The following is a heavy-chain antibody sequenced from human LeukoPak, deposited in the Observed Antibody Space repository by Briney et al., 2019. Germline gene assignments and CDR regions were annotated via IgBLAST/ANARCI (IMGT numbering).Heavy chain of an antibody. Sequence: ASVTVSCKASGYTLSDYYMHWVRQAPGQGFEWMGRIQPSTGDTKYAQKFQGRVTMTTDTSINTAYMEVTSLRSDDTAIYYCARDPAYRGFDPWGQGTLVTVSS. D-gene: IGHD2-2*01. CDR2: IQPSTGDT. CDR1: GYTLSDYY. V-gene: IGHV1-2*06. CDR3: ARDPAYRGFDP. J-gene: IGHJ5*02.